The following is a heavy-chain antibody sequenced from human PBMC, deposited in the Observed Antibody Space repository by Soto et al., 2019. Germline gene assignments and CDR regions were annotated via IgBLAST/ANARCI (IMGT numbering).Heavy chain of an antibody. CDR2: ISGYNGNT. D-gene: IGHD6-13*01. CDR3: ARGGSSWSAEYYQH. V-gene: IGHV1-18*01. CDR1: GYTFTNYG. Sequence: GASLKVACKASGYTFTNYGISWVLQAPGQGPEWMGWISGYNGNTKYAQTLQDRVTMTTDTSTSTVYMELRSLRSDDTAVYYCARGGSSWSAEYYQHWGQGTLVTVS. J-gene: IGHJ1*01.